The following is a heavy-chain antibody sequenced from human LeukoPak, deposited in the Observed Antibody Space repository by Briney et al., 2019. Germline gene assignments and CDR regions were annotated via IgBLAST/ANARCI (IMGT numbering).Heavy chain of an antibody. Sequence: SQTLSLTCTVSGGSISSGGYYWSWIRQPPGKELEWIGYIYYSGSTNYSPSLKSRVTISVDTSKNQFSLKLSSVTAADTAVYYCARHVSGASSVFDLWGQGTEVTVSS. CDR2: IYYSGST. CDR1: GGSISSGGYY. J-gene: IGHJ3*01. D-gene: IGHD3-10*01. V-gene: IGHV4-61*08. CDR3: ARHVSGASSVFDL.